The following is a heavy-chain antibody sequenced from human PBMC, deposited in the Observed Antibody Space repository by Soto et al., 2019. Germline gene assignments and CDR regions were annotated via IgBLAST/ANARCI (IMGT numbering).Heavy chain of an antibody. Sequence: SQTLSLTCAISGDSVSSNSAAWNWIRQSPSRGLEWLGRTYYRSKWYNDYAVSVKSRITINPDTSKNRFSLQLISVTPEDTAVYYCARLRDYYDPSGYFSETIDYWGQGTLVTVSS. J-gene: IGHJ4*02. V-gene: IGHV6-1*01. CDR3: ARLRDYYDPSGYFSETIDY. CDR1: GDSVSSNSAA. D-gene: IGHD3-22*01. CDR2: TYYRSKWYN.